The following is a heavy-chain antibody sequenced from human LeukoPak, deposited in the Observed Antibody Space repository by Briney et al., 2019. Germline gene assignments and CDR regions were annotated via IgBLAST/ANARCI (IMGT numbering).Heavy chain of an antibody. CDR2: ISSSNSYI. V-gene: IGHV3-21*01. D-gene: IGHD6-19*01. Sequence: GSLRLSCAASGFTFSSYNMNWVRQAPGKGLEWVSSISSSNSYIYYADSVKARFTISRDNAKNSLYLQMNSLRAEDTAVYYCARRYSSGWEDWYFDLWGRGTLVTVSS. J-gene: IGHJ2*01. CDR1: GFTFSSYN. CDR3: ARRYSSGWEDWYFDL.